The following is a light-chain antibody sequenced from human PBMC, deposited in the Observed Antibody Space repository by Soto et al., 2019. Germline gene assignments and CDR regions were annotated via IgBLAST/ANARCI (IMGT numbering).Light chain of an antibody. CDR2: EVT. V-gene: IGLV2-23*02. CDR1: SSDIGTYNF. J-gene: IGLJ3*02. CDR3: CSYTDSGGCV. Sequence: QSALTQPASVSGSPGQSITISCTGTSSDIGTYNFVSWYQQRPGKAPKLLIFEVTKRPSGVSSRFSASKSGNTASLTISGLQAEDEADYSCCSYTDSGGCVFGGGTKLTVL.